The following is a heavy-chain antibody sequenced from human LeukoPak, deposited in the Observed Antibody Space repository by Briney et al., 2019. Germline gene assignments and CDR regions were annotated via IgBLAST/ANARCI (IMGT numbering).Heavy chain of an antibody. V-gene: IGHV3-53*01. CDR1: GFTVSSYY. D-gene: IGHD2-21*01. Sequence: GGSLRLSCAASGFTVSSYYMSWVRQAPGKGLEWVSVIYSGGSTYYADSVKGRFTISRDNSKNTLYLQMNSLRAEDTAVYYCARDCGGDCYYAFDIWGQGTMVTVSS. CDR3: ARDCGGDCYYAFDI. J-gene: IGHJ3*02. CDR2: IYSGGST.